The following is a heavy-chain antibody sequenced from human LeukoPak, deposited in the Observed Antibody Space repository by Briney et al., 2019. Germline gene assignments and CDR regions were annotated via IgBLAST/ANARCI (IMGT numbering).Heavy chain of an antibody. V-gene: IGHV1-18*01. J-gene: IGHJ4*02. Sequence: GASVKVSCKASGYTFTSYGISWVRQAPGQGLEWMGWISAYNGNTNYAQKLQGRVTMTTDTSTSTAYMELRSLRSDDTAVYYCASSSDILTGYLPFDYWGQGTLVTVSS. CDR2: ISAYNGNT. D-gene: IGHD3-9*01. CDR3: ASSSDILTGYLPFDY. CDR1: GYTFTSYG.